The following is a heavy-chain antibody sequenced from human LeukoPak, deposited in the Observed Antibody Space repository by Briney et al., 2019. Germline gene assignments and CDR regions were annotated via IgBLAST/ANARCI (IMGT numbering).Heavy chain of an antibody. CDR3: ARAQWLRRNWFDP. CDR1: GGSFSGYY. Sequence: PSETLSLTCAVYGGSFSGYYWRWIRQPPGKGLEWIGEINHSGSTNYNPSLRSRVTISVDTSKNQFSLKLSSVTAADTAVYYCARAQWLRRNWFDPWGQGTLVTVSS. J-gene: IGHJ5*02. D-gene: IGHD5-12*01. CDR2: INHSGST. V-gene: IGHV4-34*01.